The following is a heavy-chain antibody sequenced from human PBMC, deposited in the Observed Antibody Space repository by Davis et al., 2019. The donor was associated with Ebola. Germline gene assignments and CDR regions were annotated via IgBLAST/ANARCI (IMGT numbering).Heavy chain of an antibody. J-gene: IGHJ4*02. CDR1: GFTFSSYW. CDR2: INSDGSST. Sequence: HTGGSLRLSCAASGFTFSSYWMHWVRQAPGKGLVWVSRINSDGSSTSYADSVKGRFTISRDNAKNTLYLQMNSLRAEDTAVYYCARVSGYCGGDCWLDYWGQGTLVTVSS. D-gene: IGHD2-21*02. CDR3: ARVSGYCGGDCWLDY. V-gene: IGHV3-74*01.